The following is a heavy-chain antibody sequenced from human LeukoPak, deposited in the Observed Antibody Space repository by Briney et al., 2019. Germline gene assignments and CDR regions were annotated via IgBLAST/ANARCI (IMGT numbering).Heavy chain of an antibody. CDR3: AGFLEWKNRPIYYFDY. CDR2: IYYSGST. J-gene: IGHJ4*02. CDR1: GGSLSSHY. Sequence: SETLSLTCTVSGGSLSSHYWSWIRQPPGKGLEWIGYIYYSGSTNYNPSLKSRVTISVDTSKNQFTLKLSSVTAADTAVYYCAGFLEWKNRPIYYFDYWGQGTLVTVSS. V-gene: IGHV4-59*11. D-gene: IGHD3-3*01.